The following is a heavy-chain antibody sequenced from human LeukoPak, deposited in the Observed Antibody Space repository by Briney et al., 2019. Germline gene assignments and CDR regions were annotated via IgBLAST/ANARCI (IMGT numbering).Heavy chain of an antibody. J-gene: IGHJ4*02. Sequence: ASVTVSCKASGYTFTDYYMHWVRQAPGQGLEWMGWINPNSGDTNYAQKFQGRVTMTRDTSISTAYMELSSLRSDDTAVYYCARAPDYDILTGYYGAIDYWGRGTLVTVSS. CDR3: ARAPDYDILTGYYGAIDY. CDR2: INPNSGDT. V-gene: IGHV1-2*02. D-gene: IGHD3-9*01. CDR1: GYTFTDYY.